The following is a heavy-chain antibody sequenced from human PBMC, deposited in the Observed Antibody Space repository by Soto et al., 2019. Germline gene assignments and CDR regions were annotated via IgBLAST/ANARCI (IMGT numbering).Heavy chain of an antibody. CDR2: ISSSSSYI. CDR1: GFTFSSYS. J-gene: IGHJ4*02. Sequence: PGGSLRLSCAASGFTFSSYSMNWVRQAPGKGLEWVSSISSSSSYIYYADSVKGRFTISRDNAKNSLYLQMNSLRAEDTAVYYCARDSPRGYSGYDLIDYWGQGTLVTVSS. D-gene: IGHD5-12*01. V-gene: IGHV3-21*01. CDR3: ARDSPRGYSGYDLIDY.